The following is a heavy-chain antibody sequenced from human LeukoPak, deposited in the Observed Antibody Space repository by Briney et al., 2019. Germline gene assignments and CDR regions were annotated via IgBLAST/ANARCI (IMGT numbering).Heavy chain of an antibody. D-gene: IGHD2-21*02. V-gene: IGHV4-39*07. CDR1: GVSISNSSYY. Sequence: PSETLSLTCTVSGVSISNSSYYWGWIRQPPGKGLEWIGSIYYSGSTYYNPSLKSRVTISVDTSKNQFSLKLSSVTAADTAVYYCARGVAPTVFVVTAIGGIDYWGQGTLVTVSS. CDR2: IYYSGST. J-gene: IGHJ4*02. CDR3: ARGVAPTVFVVTAIGGIDY.